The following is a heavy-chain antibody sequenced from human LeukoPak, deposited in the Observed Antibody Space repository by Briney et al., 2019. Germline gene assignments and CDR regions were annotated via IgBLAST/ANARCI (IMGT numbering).Heavy chain of an antibody. J-gene: IGHJ6*02. CDR2: ISAYNGNT. D-gene: IGHD6-19*01. V-gene: IGHV1-18*01. Sequence: ASVKVSCKASGYTFTSYGISWVRQAPGQGLEWMGWISAYNGNTNYAQKLQGRVTMTTDTSTSTAYMELRSLRSDDTAVYYCARRPVAGLNNYYYYYGMDVWGQGTTVTVSS. CDR3: ARRPVAGLNNYYYYYGMDV. CDR1: GYTFTSYG.